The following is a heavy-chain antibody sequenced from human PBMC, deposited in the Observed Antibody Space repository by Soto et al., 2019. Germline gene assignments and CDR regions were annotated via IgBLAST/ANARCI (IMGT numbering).Heavy chain of an antibody. D-gene: IGHD6-25*01. V-gene: IGHV4-34*01. J-gene: IGHJ4*02. CDR1: GGSFSSYY. Sequence: SETLSLTCAVYGGSFSSYYWSWIRQPPGKGLEWIGEINHSGSTNYNPSLKSRVTISVDTSKNQFSLKLSSVTAADTAVYYCARGHSSGAVINFDYWGQGTLVTVSS. CDR3: ARGHSSGAVINFDY. CDR2: INHSGST.